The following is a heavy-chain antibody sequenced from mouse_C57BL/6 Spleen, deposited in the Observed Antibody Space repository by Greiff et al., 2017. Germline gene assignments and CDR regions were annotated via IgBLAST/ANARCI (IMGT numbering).Heavy chain of an antibody. V-gene: IGHV1-59*01. Sequence: VQLQQPGAELVRPGTSVKLSCKASGYTFTSYWMHWVKQRPGQGLECIGVIDPSDSYTNYNQKFKGKATLTVDTSSSTAYMQLSSLTSEDSAVYYCARPDYSNYVFAYWGQGTLVTVSA. CDR1: GYTFTSYW. J-gene: IGHJ3*01. CDR2: IDPSDSYT. D-gene: IGHD2-5*01. CDR3: ARPDYSNYVFAY.